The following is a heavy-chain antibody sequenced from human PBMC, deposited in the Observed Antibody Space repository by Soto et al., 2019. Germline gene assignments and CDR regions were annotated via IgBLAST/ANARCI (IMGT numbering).Heavy chain of an antibody. Sequence: GGSLRLSCAASGFTFSSYGMHWVRQAPGKGLEWVAVIWYDGSNKYYADSVKGRFTISRDNSKNTLYLQMNSLRAEDTAVYYCACGSTGYYYMDVWCKGTTVTFSS. V-gene: IGHV3-33*01. CDR3: ACGSTGYYYMDV. CDR2: IWYDGSNK. CDR1: GFTFSSYG. J-gene: IGHJ6*03. D-gene: IGHD3-10*01.